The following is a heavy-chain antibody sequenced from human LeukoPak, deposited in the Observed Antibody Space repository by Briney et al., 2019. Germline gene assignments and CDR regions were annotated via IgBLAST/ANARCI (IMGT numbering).Heavy chain of an antibody. CDR1: GFTFSGYW. Sequence: PGGSLRLSCAASGFTFSGYWMHWVRQGPEKGLELVSRIDNDGHGILYADSVKGRFTTSRDNAKNTLYLQMNSLRFEDTAVYYCATGGGWVPSFGVITHIDVWGKGTTVTDSS. CDR3: ATGGGWVPSFGVITHIDV. V-gene: IGHV3-74*03. D-gene: IGHD3-3*01. CDR2: IDNDGHGI. J-gene: IGHJ6*03.